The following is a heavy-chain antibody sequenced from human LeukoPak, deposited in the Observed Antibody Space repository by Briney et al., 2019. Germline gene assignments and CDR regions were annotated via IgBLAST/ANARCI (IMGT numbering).Heavy chain of an antibody. Sequence: PGRSLRLSCAASGFTFSSYGMHWVRQAPGKGLEWVAVISYDGSNKYYADSVKGRFTISRDNSKNTLYLQMNSLRAEDTAVYYCARNPFGYWGQGTLVTVSS. CDR3: ARNPFGY. J-gene: IGHJ4*02. V-gene: IGHV3-30*19. CDR1: GFTFSSYG. CDR2: ISYDGSNK.